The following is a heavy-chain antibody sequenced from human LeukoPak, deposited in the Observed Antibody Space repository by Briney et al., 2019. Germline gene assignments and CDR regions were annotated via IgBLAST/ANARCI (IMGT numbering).Heavy chain of an antibody. J-gene: IGHJ3*02. CDR3: ARVTAFDI. CDR1: GFTFSDYY. V-gene: IGHV3-11*04. CDR2: ISRSGSTI. Sequence: PGGALRLSCAASGFTFSDYYMSWIRQAPGKGLEGVSYISRSGSTIYYADSLKGRFTISRDNDKNSLYLHRNSLRAEDMAVYYCARVTAFDIWGQGTMVTVSS.